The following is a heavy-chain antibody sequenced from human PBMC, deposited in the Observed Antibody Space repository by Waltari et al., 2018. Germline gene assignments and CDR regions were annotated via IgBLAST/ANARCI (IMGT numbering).Heavy chain of an antibody. D-gene: IGHD3-22*01. V-gene: IGHV3-30*18. CDR2: ISYDGSNK. CDR1: GFTFSSYG. Sequence: QVQLVESGGGVVQPGRSLRLSCAASGFTFSSYGMHWVRQAPGKGLEWVAVISYDGSNKYYADSVKGRFTISRDNSKNTLYLQMNSLRAEDTAVYYCAKDRRDGTMIVVVITAFDIWGQGTMVTVSS. CDR3: AKDRRDGTMIVVVITAFDI. J-gene: IGHJ3*02.